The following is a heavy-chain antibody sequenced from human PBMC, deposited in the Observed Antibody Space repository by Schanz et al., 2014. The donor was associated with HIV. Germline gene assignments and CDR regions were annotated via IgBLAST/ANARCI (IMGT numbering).Heavy chain of an antibody. D-gene: IGHD1-7*01. CDR3: ARRTDNWDYRPYYGMDV. J-gene: IGHJ6*02. Sequence: QLHLQESGPGLVKPSETLSLNCTVAGGSISGPSNYWDWIRQSPGGGLECVGSISYTGRAHYNSSLASRVTMSVDTSKNQFSLRLTSVIATDTAVYYCARRTDNWDYRPYYGMDVWGRGTTVIVSS. CDR1: GGSISGPSNY. CDR2: ISYTGRA. V-gene: IGHV4-39*01.